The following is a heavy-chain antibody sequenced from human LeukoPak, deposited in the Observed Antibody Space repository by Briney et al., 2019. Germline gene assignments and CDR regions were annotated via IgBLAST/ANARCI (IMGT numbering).Heavy chain of an antibody. Sequence: SETLSLTCAVYGGSFSGYYWSWIRQPPGKGREWIGEINHSGSTNYNTSLNRRVTISVDTSKNQFSLKLSSVTAADTAVYYCAREAPGSLGIPSFDYWGQGTLVTVSS. D-gene: IGHD1-1*01. V-gene: IGHV4-34*01. CDR1: GGSFSGYY. CDR2: INHSGST. J-gene: IGHJ4*02. CDR3: AREAPGSLGIPSFDY.